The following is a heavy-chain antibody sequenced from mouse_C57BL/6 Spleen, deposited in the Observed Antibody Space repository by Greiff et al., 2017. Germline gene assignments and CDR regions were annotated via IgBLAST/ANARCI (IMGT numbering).Heavy chain of an antibody. Sequence: VKLKQSGPGLVQPSQSLSITCTVSGFSLTSYGVHWVRQSPGKGLEWLGVIWRGGSTDYNAAFMSRLSITKDNSKSQVFFKMNSMQADDTAIYYCAKNYGSSYAMDYWGQGTSVTVSS. J-gene: IGHJ4*01. V-gene: IGHV2-5*01. CDR3: AKNYGSSYAMDY. D-gene: IGHD1-1*01. CDR2: IWRGGST. CDR1: GFSLTSYG.